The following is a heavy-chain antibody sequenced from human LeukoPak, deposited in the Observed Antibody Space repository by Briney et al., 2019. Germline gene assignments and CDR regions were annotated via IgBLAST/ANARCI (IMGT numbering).Heavy chain of an antibody. CDR3: ARGYSPINYYDFWRGNYGMDV. D-gene: IGHD3-3*01. V-gene: IGHV3-30-3*01. CDR2: ISYDGSNK. CDR1: GFTFSSYA. J-gene: IGHJ6*02. Sequence: GGSLRLSCAASGFTFSSYAMHWVRQAPGKGLEWVAVISYDGSNKYYADSVKGRFTISRDNSKNSLYLQMNSLRAEDTAVYYCARGYSPINYYDFWRGNYGMDVWGQGTTVTVSS.